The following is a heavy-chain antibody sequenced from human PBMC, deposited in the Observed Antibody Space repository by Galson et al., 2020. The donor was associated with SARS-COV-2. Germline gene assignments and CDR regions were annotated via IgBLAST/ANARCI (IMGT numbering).Heavy chain of an antibody. J-gene: IGHJ5*02. Sequence: NSGGSLRLSCAASGFTFSSYSMNWVRQAPGKGLEWVSSISSSSSYIYYADSVKGRFTISRDNAKNSLYLQMNSLRAEDTAVYYCARDASYGDYEVGWFDPWGQGTLVTVSS. CDR3: ARDASYGDYEVGWFDP. D-gene: IGHD4-17*01. CDR2: ISSSSSYI. V-gene: IGHV3-21*01. CDR1: GFTFSSYS.